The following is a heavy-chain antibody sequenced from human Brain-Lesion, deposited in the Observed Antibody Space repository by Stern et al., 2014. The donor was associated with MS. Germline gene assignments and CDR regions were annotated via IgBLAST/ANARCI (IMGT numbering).Heavy chain of an antibody. CDR2: IFNSGSP. D-gene: IGHD2-2*01. CDR3: ARGRVVPGFQYYATDV. J-gene: IGHJ6*02. V-gene: IGHV4-61*02. CDR1: GGSISSGGYY. Sequence: VQLVESGPGLVKPSQTLSLSCTVSGGSISSGGYYWSWIRQPAGKGLEWIGRIFNSGSPSYNPSLKSRVPISIDTSKTQFSRRLNSMTAADTAVYYCARGRVVPGFQYYATDVWGQGTTVIVSS.